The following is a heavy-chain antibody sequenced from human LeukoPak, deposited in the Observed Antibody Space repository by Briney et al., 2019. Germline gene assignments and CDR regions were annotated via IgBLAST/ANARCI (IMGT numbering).Heavy chain of an antibody. CDR3: ARVNYYDTSAQSRCWFDP. Sequence: GESLKISCKGSGYSFITYWIAWVRQMPGKGLEWMGIIYPGDSDTRYSPSFQGQVTISADKSITTAYLQLSSLKASDTAMYYCARVNYYDTSAQSRCWFDPWGQGTQVIVSP. V-gene: IGHV5-51*01. J-gene: IGHJ5*02. D-gene: IGHD3-22*01. CDR1: GYSFITYW. CDR2: IYPGDSDT.